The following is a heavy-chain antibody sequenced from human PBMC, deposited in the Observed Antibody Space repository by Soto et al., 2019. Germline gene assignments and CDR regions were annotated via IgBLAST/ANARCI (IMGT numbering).Heavy chain of an antibody. CDR1: GLTLIRYA. Sequence: PEEALKLSCAASGLTLIRYAMILFLQAPGKGLEWVSAISGSGGSTYYADSVKGRVTISRDNSKNTLYLQMNSLRAEDTAVYYCQSCSLGGVPPGYHCYGLDGWAQG. J-gene: IGHJ6*02. V-gene: IGHV3-23*01. CDR2: ISGSGGST. D-gene: IGHD2-2*01. CDR3: QSCSLGGVPPGYHCYGLDG.